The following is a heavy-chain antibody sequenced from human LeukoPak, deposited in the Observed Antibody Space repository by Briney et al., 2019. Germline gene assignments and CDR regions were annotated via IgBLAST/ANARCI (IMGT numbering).Heavy chain of an antibody. V-gene: IGHV4-38-2*01. CDR1: GYSISSGYY. J-gene: IGHJ4*02. CDR2: IHHSGST. D-gene: IGHD3-22*01. CDR3: ARADSYDSSGYSHYFDY. Sequence: SETLSLTCAVSGYSISSGYYWGWIRQPPGKGLEGIGSIHHSGSTSYNPSLKSRVTISVDTSKNQFSLKLSSVTAADTAVYYCARADSYDSSGYSHYFDYWGQGTLVTVSS.